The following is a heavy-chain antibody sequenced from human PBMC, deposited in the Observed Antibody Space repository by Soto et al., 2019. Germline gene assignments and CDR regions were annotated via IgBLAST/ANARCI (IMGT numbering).Heavy chain of an antibody. V-gene: IGHV1-69*01. CDR1: GGTFSSFG. Sequence: QVQLVQSGAEVKKPGSSVKVSCKASGGTFSSFGFNWVRQAPGQGLEWMGGIIPLFGTANYAEKFQGRVTISADEGPSTASMELIGLRSEDTAIYYCARDRSMDGYNSRSFDYWGQGTLVTVS. J-gene: IGHJ4*02. CDR2: IIPLFGTA. CDR3: ARDRSMDGYNSRSFDY. D-gene: IGHD5-12*01.